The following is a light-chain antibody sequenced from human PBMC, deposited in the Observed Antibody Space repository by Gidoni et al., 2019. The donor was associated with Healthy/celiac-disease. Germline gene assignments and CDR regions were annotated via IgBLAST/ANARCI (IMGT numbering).Light chain of an antibody. J-gene: IGKJ1*01. Sequence: EIVLTQSPATLSLSPGERATLSCRASQSVSSYLAWYQQKPGQAPRLLIYDASNRATGIPARFSGSGSGTDFTLTISSLEPEDFAVYYCQQRSNCPTFXHXTKVEIK. V-gene: IGKV3-11*01. CDR1: QSVSSY. CDR2: DAS. CDR3: QQRSNCPT.